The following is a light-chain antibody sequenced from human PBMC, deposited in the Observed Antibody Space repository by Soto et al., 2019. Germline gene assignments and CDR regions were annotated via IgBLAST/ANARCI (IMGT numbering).Light chain of an antibody. CDR2: GAS. CDR1: QSVSGGS. CDR3: QHYGTSPPLT. V-gene: IGKV3-20*01. Sequence: EIVLTQSPGIVSLSPGERATLPCRASQSVSGGSLAWYQQKPGQAPRLLIYGASTRATGIPDRFSGSGSGTDFTLTISRLEPEDFAVYYCQHYGTSPPLTFGPGTTLDI. J-gene: IGKJ3*01.